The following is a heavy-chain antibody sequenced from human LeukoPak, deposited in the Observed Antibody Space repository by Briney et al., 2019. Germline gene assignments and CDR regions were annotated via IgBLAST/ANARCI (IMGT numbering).Heavy chain of an antibody. CDR2: ISGSGGST. CDR1: RFTFSNYA. V-gene: IGHV3-23*01. Sequence: GGSLRLSCAASRFTFSNYAMTWVRQAPGKGLEWVSTISGSGGSTYYADSVKGRFTISRDNSKNTLYLQMNSLRAEDTAVYYCAKDSRGYDYAVFDHWGQGTLVTVSS. CDR3: AKDSRGYDYAVFDH. D-gene: IGHD4/OR15-4a*01. J-gene: IGHJ4*02.